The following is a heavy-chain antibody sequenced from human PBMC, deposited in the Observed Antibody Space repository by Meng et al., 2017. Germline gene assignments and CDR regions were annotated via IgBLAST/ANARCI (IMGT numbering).Heavy chain of an antibody. J-gene: IGHJ4*02. D-gene: IGHD1-14*01. CDR2: INPNSGGT. V-gene: IGHV1-2*06. Sequence: ASVKVSCKASGGTFSSYAISWVRQAPGQGLEWMGRINPNSGGTNYAQKFQGRVTMTRDTSISTAYMELSRLRSDDTAVYYCARVNQRKFDYWGQGTLVTVSS. CDR1: GGTFSSYA. CDR3: ARVNQRKFDY.